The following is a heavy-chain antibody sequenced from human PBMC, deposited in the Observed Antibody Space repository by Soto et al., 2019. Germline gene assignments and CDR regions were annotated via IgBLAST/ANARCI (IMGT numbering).Heavy chain of an antibody. CDR3: AIVGATTGAFDI. Sequence: ASVTVSCKASGYTFPSYYMHWVRQAPGQGLEWMGIINPSGGSTSYAQKFQGRVTMTRDTSTSTVYMELSSLRSEDTAVYYCAIVGATTGAFDIWGQGTMVTVSS. J-gene: IGHJ3*02. CDR2: INPSGGST. V-gene: IGHV1-46*01. CDR1: GYTFPSYY. D-gene: IGHD1-26*01.